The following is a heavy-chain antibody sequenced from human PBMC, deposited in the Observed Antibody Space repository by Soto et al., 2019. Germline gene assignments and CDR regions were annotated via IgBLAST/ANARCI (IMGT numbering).Heavy chain of an antibody. J-gene: IGHJ2*01. CDR1: GFTFNSYA. D-gene: IGHD3-3*01. CDR2: ISGSGGST. V-gene: IGHV3-23*01. Sequence: PGGSLRLSCGASGFTFNSYAMTWVRQAPGKGLEWVSAISGSGGSTNYADSVKGRFTISRDNSKNTLYLQMNSLRDEDTAVYYCAKAAAYNFWSATYTGENCYFDLWGRGTLVTVSS. CDR3: AKAAAYNFWSATYTGENCYFDL.